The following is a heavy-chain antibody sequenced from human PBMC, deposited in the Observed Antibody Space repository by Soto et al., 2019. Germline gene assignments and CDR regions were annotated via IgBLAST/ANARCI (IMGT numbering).Heavy chain of an antibody. J-gene: IGHJ3*01. CDR2: IYFSGVT. CDR1: GGSISSAGYY. Sequence: SETLSLTCTVSGGSISSAGYYWSWIRQHPGKGLEWIGYIYFSGVTYYNPSLESRVTISVDTSKNQFSLRLSSVTAADTAVYYCERDPWSTPPEDAFDVCGQGTKVT. CDR3: ERDPWSTPPEDAFDV. D-gene: IGHD3-3*01. V-gene: IGHV4-31*03.